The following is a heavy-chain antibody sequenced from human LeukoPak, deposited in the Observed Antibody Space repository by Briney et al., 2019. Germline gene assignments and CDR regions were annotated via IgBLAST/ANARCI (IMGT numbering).Heavy chain of an antibody. Sequence: GGSLRLSCAASGSTFSRYWMSWVRQTPEKGLEWVANIKQDGSEKNYVDSVKGRFTISRDNAKNSLYLQMNSLRAEDTAVYYCASAAGWELGYWGQGTLVTVSS. CDR2: IKQDGSEK. J-gene: IGHJ4*02. CDR1: GSTFSRYW. D-gene: IGHD3-10*01. V-gene: IGHV3-7*01. CDR3: ASAAGWELGY.